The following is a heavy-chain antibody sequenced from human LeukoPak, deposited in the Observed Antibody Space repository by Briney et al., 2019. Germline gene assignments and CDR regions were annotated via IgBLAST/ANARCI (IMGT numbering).Heavy chain of an antibody. CDR2: IYYSGST. CDR3: ARRSGGSLINWFDP. D-gene: IGHD2-15*01. J-gene: IGHJ5*02. CDR1: GGSISSYY. Sequence: SETLSLTCTVSGGSISSYYWIWIRQPPGKGLEWIGYIYYSGSTNYNPSLKSRVTISVDTSKNQFSLKLSSVTAADTAVYYCARRSGGSLINWFDPWGQGTLVTVSS. V-gene: IGHV4-59*01.